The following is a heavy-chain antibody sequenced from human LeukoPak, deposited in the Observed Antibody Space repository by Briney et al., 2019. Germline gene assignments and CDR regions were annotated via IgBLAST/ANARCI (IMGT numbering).Heavy chain of an antibody. CDR2: ISGSSDTT. CDR1: GVTLSNYY. J-gene: IGHJ4*02. Sequence: GGSLRLSCAASGVTLSNYYMNWVRQAPGKGLEWVSGISGSSDTTYYADAVKGRFTISRDNSKNTLYLHMSSLRAEDTAVYYCAKSGTFFLYYFDYWGQGTLVTVSS. V-gene: IGHV3-23*01. D-gene: IGHD1-26*01. CDR3: AKSGTFFLYYFDY.